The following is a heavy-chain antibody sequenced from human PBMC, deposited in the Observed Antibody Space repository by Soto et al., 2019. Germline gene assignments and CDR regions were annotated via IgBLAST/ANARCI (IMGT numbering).Heavy chain of an antibody. J-gene: IGHJ6*02. CDR3: ARGQSGLRFLEWLSRDYYYYGMGV. Sequence: ASVKVSCKASGYTFTGYYMHWVRQAPGQGLEWMGWINPNSGGTNYAQKFQGRVTMTRDTSISTAYMELSRLRSDDTAVYYCARGQSGLRFLEWLSRDYYYYGMGVWGQGTTVTV. CDR2: INPNSGGT. D-gene: IGHD3-3*01. CDR1: GYTFTGYY. V-gene: IGHV1-2*02.